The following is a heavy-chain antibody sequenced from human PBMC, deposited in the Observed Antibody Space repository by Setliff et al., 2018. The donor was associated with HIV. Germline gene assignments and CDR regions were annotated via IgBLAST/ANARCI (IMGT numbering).Heavy chain of an antibody. CDR2: IRNDGSDK. Sequence: GGSLRLSCAASGFTFSSYGVHWVRQAPGKGLEWVAFIRNDGSDKHYVDSVKGRFTISRDNSKNTLYLQMNSLGAEDTAVYYCAMSPYSSGLFDYWGQGTLVTVSS. J-gene: IGHJ4*02. D-gene: IGHD6-19*01. V-gene: IGHV3-30*02. CDR3: AMSPYSSGLFDY. CDR1: GFTFSSYG.